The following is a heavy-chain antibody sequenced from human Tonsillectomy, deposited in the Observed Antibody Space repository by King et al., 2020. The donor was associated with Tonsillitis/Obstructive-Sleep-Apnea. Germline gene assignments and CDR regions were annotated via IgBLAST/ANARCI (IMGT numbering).Heavy chain of an antibody. V-gene: IGHV3-23*04. CDR1: GFTFSSYA. D-gene: IGHD3-3*01. CDR2: ISGVGGST. Sequence: VQLVESRGGLVQPGGSLRLSCAASGFTFSSYAMNWVRQAPGKGLEWVSNISGVGGSTYYADSVKGRFTISRDNSKNTLYLQMNSLRAEDTAVYYCAKAACDFWSCYPPCHYYMDVWGKGTTVTVSS. CDR3: AKAACDFWSCYPPCHYYMDV. J-gene: IGHJ6*03.